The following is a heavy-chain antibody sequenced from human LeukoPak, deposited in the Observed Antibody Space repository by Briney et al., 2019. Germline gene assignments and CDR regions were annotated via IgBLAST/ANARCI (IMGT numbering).Heavy chain of an antibody. V-gene: IGHV3-21*01. Sequence: GGSLRLSCVASGFTFSRYTMNWVRQAPGKGLEWVSSISSSSSYIYYADSVKGRFTISRDNAKNSLSLQMNDLRAEDTALYYCARARFSSSWYEGDDAFDIWGQGTMVTVSS. J-gene: IGHJ3*02. D-gene: IGHD6-13*01. CDR1: GFTFSRYT. CDR2: ISSSSSYI. CDR3: ARARFSSSWYEGDDAFDI.